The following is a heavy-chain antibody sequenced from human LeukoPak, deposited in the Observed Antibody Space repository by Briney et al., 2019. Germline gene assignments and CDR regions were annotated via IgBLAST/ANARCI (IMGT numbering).Heavy chain of an antibody. Sequence: PGGSLRLSCAASGFTFSSYVMHWVRQAPGKGLEWVAVISYDGSNKYYADSVKGRFTISRDNSKNTLYLQMNSLRAEDTAVYYCAKGGAVEMATITGIDYWGQGTLVTVSS. D-gene: IGHD5-24*01. J-gene: IGHJ4*02. CDR1: GFTFSSYV. V-gene: IGHV3-30*18. CDR3: AKGGAVEMATITGIDY. CDR2: ISYDGSNK.